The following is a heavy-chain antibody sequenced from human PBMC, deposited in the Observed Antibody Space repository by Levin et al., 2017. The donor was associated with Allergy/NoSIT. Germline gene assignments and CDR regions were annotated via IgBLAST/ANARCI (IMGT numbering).Heavy chain of an antibody. J-gene: IGHJ6*03. D-gene: IGHD3-10*01. CDR1: GYSFTSYW. Sequence: PGESLKISCKGSGYSFTSYWISWVRQMPGKGLEWMGRIDPSDSYTNYSPSFQGHVTISTDKSFSTAYLQWSSLKASDTAMYYCARLVSSYSYYYYMDVWGKGTTVTVSS. V-gene: IGHV5-10-1*01. CDR2: IDPSDSYT. CDR3: ARLVSSYSYYYYMDV.